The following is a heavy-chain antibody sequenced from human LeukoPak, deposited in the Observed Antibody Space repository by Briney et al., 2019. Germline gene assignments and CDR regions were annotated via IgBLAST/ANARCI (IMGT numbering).Heavy chain of an antibody. CDR3: ASDLGYCSSTSCNFDY. Sequence: GASVKVSCKASGYTFTSYAISWVRQAPGQGLEWMGGIIPIFGTANYAQKFQGRVTITADESTSTAYMELSSLRSEDTAVYYCASDLGYCSSTSCNFDYWGQGTLVTVSS. V-gene: IGHV1-69*13. CDR2: IIPIFGTA. CDR1: GYTFTSYA. D-gene: IGHD2-2*01. J-gene: IGHJ4*02.